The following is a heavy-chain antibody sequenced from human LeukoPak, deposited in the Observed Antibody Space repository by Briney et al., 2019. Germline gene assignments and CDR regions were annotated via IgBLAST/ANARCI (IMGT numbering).Heavy chain of an antibody. Sequence: GRSLRLSCAASGFAFNSYAMHWVRQAPGKGLEWVAVISYDGSNKYYADSVKGRFTISRDNSKNTLYLQMNSLRAEDTAVYYCARDLVVGATDYWGQGTLVTVSS. D-gene: IGHD1-26*01. CDR3: ARDLVVGATDY. V-gene: IGHV3-30-3*01. CDR1: GFAFNSYA. J-gene: IGHJ4*02. CDR2: ISYDGSNK.